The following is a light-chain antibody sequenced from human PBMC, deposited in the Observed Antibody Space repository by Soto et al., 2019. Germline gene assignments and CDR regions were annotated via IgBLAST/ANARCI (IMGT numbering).Light chain of an antibody. CDR3: QQYNSYWT. Sequence: DIQMTQSPSSLSASVGDRVTITCRASESINTRLAWYQRKPGKAPKLLIYKASTLQGGVPSRFSGSGSGTEFTLTISSLQPDDFATYYCQQYNSYWTFGQGTKVDIK. J-gene: IGKJ1*01. CDR2: KAS. CDR1: ESINTR. V-gene: IGKV1-5*03.